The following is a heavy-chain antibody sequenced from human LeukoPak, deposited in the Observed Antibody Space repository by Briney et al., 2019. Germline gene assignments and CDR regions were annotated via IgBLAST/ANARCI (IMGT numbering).Heavy chain of an antibody. D-gene: IGHD3-3*01. CDR3: ARADDFWSGYHFDY. Sequence: GGSLRLSCAASGFTFSSYWTSWVRQAPGKGLEWVANIKQDGSEKYYVDSVKGRFTISRDNAKNSLYLQMNSLRAEDTAVYYCARADDFWSGYHFDYWGQGTLVTVSS. CDR2: IKQDGSEK. V-gene: IGHV3-7*01. CDR1: GFTFSSYW. J-gene: IGHJ4*02.